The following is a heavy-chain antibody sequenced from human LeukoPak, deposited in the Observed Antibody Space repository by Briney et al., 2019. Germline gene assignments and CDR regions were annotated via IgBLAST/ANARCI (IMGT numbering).Heavy chain of an antibody. J-gene: IGHJ4*02. D-gene: IGHD6-19*01. Sequence: PGGSLRLSCAASGFTFSSYGMHWVRQAPGKGLEWVAVISYDGSNKYYADSAKGRFTISRDNSKNTLYLQMNSLRAEDTAVYYCANHISSGGFDYWGQGTLVTVSS. CDR3: ANHISSGGFDY. CDR2: ISYDGSNK. V-gene: IGHV3-30*18. CDR1: GFTFSSYG.